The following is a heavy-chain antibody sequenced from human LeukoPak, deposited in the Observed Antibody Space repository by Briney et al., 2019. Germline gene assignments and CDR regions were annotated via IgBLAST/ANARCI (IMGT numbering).Heavy chain of an antibody. D-gene: IGHD6-19*01. V-gene: IGHV1-2*02. CDR3: VRDGAVAGEDYGMDV. CDR2: INPNSGGT. Sequence: ASVKVSCKASGYTFTGYYMHWVRQAPGQGLEWMGWINPNSGGTNYAQKFQGRVTMTRDTSISTAYMELSRLRSDDTAVYYCVRDGAVAGEDYGMDVWGQGTTVTVSS. CDR1: GYTFTGYY. J-gene: IGHJ6*02.